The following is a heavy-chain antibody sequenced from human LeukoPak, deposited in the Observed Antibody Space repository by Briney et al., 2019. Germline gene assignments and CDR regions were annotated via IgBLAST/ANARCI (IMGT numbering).Heavy chain of an antibody. D-gene: IGHD2-15*01. CDR1: GYTFTGYY. CDR3: ARVRHIAVVVAALDY. J-gene: IGHJ4*02. V-gene: IGHV1-2*02. Sequence: ASVKVSCKASGYTFTGYYMHWVRQAPGQGLEWMGWINPNSGGTNYAQKFQGRVTMTRDTSVSTAYMELSRLRSDDTAVYYCARVRHIAVVVAALDYWGQGTLVTVSS. CDR2: INPNSGGT.